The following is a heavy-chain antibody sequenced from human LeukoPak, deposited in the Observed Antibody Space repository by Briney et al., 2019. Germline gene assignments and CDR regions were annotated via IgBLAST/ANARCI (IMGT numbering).Heavy chain of an antibody. D-gene: IGHD2-15*01. J-gene: IGHJ4*02. CDR1: GGSISSYY. CDR2: IYYSGST. V-gene: IGHV4-59*01. CDR3: ARMTPLPRCCSGGSCYYFDY. Sequence: SETLSLTCTVSGGSISSYYWSRIRQPPGKGLEWIGYIYYSGSTNYNPSLKSRVTISVDTSKNQFSLKLSSVTAADTAVYYCARMTPLPRCCSGGSCYYFDYWGQGTLVTVSS.